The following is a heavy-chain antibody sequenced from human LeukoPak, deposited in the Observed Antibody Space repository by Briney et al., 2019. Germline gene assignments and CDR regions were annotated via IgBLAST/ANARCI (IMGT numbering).Heavy chain of an antibody. CDR3: ARDLGSGWIIVDY. D-gene: IGHD6-19*01. J-gene: IGHJ4*02. CDR2: MNPNSGGT. Sequence: ASVKVSCKASGYTFTSYDINWVRQATGQGLEWMGWMNPNSGGTNSAQKFQGRVTLTRDTSISTAYLELSSLRSDDTAVYYCARDLGSGWIIVDYWGQGTLVTVSS. V-gene: IGHV1-2*02. CDR1: GYTFTSYD.